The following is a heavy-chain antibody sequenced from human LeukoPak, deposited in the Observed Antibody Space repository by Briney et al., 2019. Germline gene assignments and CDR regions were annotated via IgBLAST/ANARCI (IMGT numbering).Heavy chain of an antibody. J-gene: IGHJ4*02. CDR2: ISSSSSYT. V-gene: IGHV3-11*05. Sequence: PGGSLRLSCTASGFTFSDYYMSWTRQAPGKGLEWVSYISSSSSYTNYADSVKGRFTISRDNAKNSLYLQMNSLRAEDSAVYYCARDSVVSGSYFNWGQGTLVTVSS. D-gene: IGHD1-26*01. CDR3: ARDSVVSGSYFN. CDR1: GFTFSDYY.